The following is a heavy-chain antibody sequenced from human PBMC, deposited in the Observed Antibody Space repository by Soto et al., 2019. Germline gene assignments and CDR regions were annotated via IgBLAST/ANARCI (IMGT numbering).Heavy chain of an antibody. CDR3: AKVLRFLFAFDI. D-gene: IGHD3-3*01. Sequence: LRLSCAASGFTFSSYAMSWVRQAPGKGLEWVSAISGSGGSTYYADSVKGRFTISRDNSKNTLYLQMNSLRAEDTAVYYCAKVLRFLFAFDIWGQGTMVTVSS. CDR1: GFTFSSYA. V-gene: IGHV3-23*01. J-gene: IGHJ3*02. CDR2: ISGSGGST.